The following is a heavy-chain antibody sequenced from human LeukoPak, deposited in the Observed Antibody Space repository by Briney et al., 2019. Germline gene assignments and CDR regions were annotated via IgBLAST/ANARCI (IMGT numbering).Heavy chain of an antibody. V-gene: IGHV3-21*01. CDR1: GFTFSSYS. CDR3: ARDRGIAARRSRACYFDL. J-gene: IGHJ2*01. CDR2: ISSSSSYI. Sequence: GGSLRLSCAASGFTFSSYSMNWVRQAPGKGLEWVSSISSSSSYIYYADSVKGRFTISRDNAKNLLYLQMNSLRAEDTAVYYCARDRGIAARRSRACYFDLWGRGTLVTVSS. D-gene: IGHD6-6*01.